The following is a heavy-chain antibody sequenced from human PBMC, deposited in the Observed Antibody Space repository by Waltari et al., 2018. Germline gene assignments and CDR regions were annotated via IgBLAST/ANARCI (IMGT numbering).Heavy chain of an antibody. Sequence: QVQLVQSGAEVKKPGSSVKVSCKASGGTFSSYAISWVRQAPGQGLEWMGRIIPIVGTANYAQKFQVRVTITADKSTSTAYMELSSLRSEDTAVYYCARAVAGNVAFDIWGQGTMVTVSS. CDR1: GGTFSSYA. CDR3: ARAVAGNVAFDI. D-gene: IGHD6-19*01. J-gene: IGHJ3*02. V-gene: IGHV1-69*08. CDR2: IIPIVGTA.